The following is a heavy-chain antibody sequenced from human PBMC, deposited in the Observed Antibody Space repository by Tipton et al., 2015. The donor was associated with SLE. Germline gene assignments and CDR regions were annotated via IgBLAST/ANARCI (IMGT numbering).Heavy chain of an antibody. V-gene: IGHV1-69*05. CDR3: ARARGKMVQGVGYYYGMDV. J-gene: IGHJ6*02. CDR1: GGTFSSYA. Sequence: QLMQSGAEVKKPGSSVKVSCKASGGTFSSYAISWVRQAPGQGLEWMGGIIPIFGTANYAQKFQGRVTITTDESTSTAYMELSSLRSEDTAVYYCARARGKMVQGVGYYYGMDVWGQGTTVTVSS. D-gene: IGHD3-10*01. CDR2: IIPIFGTA.